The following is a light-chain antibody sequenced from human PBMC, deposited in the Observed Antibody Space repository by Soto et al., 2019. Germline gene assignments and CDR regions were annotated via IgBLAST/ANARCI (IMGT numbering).Light chain of an antibody. CDR3: QRYNDK. Sequence: DIQMTQSPSALSASVGDRVTITCRASQSIKTWLAWYQRKPGRAPNLLIYDASSLQSGVPSRFSGSGSGTEFTLTISSLQPDDSATYFCQRYNDKFGQGTRVDIK. CDR2: DAS. V-gene: IGKV1-5*01. J-gene: IGKJ1*01. CDR1: QSIKTW.